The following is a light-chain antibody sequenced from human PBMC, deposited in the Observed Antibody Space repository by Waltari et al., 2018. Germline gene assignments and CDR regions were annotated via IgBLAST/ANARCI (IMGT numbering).Light chain of an antibody. J-gene: IGKJ2*01. V-gene: IGKV4-1*01. CDR2: WAS. CDR3: QQCYSTPYT. CDR1: QNLLYNSDNTHD. Sequence: DIVMTQSPDSLAVSLGERVTINCRSSQNLLYNSDNTHDLAWFQQKPGQPPKLLIYWASTRESGVPDRFSGSGSGTEFTLTISSLQAADVAVYYCQQCYSTPYTFGQGTKLEIK.